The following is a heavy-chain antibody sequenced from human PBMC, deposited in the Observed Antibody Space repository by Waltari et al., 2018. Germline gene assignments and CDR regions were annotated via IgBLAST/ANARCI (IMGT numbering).Heavy chain of an antibody. CDR2: ISGSGGST. Sequence: EVQLVESGGGLVQPGGSLRLSCAASGFTFSSYAMSWVPQAPGKGLEWVSAISGSGGSTYDADSVKGRFTISRDNSKNTLYLQMNSLRAEDTAVYYCAPNYDFWSGYYSNGMDVWGQGTTVTVSS. CDR1: GFTFSSYA. V-gene: IGHV3-23*04. CDR3: APNYDFWSGYYSNGMDV. D-gene: IGHD3-3*01. J-gene: IGHJ6*02.